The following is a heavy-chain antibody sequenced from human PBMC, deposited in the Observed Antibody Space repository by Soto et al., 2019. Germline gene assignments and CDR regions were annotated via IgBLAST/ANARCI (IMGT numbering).Heavy chain of an antibody. CDR1: GFTFSSYA. Sequence: PGGSLRLSCAASGFTFSSYAMHWVRQAPGKGLEWVAVISYDGSNKYYADSVKGRFTISRDNSKNTLYLQMDSLRAEDTAVYYCARDLWSAKPINWFDPWGQGTLVTVSS. CDR2: ISYDGSNK. V-gene: IGHV3-30-3*01. D-gene: IGHD3-3*01. CDR3: ARDLWSAKPINWFDP. J-gene: IGHJ5*02.